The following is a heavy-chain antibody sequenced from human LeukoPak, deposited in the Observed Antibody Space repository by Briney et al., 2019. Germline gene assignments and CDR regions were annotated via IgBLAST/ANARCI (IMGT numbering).Heavy chain of an antibody. V-gene: IGHV4-34*01. CDR2: INHSGTT. Sequence: SETLSLTCAVYGWSFSGYYWSWIRQPPGKGLEWIGEINHSGTTNYNPPLKRRVTISVDPSKNQFSLKLSSVTAADTAVYYCAREYSRWWFDPWGEGTLVAVSS. D-gene: IGHD4-11*01. J-gene: IGHJ5*02. CDR1: GWSFSGYY. CDR3: AREYSRWWFDP.